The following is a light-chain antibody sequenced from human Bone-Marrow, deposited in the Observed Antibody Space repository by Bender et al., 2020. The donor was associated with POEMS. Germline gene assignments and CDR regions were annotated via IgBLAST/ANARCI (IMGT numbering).Light chain of an antibody. CDR1: SSNIGSNA. Sequence: QSVLTQPPSASGTPGQRVTISCSGSSSNIGSNAVNWYQQLPGTAPKLLIYSSHRRPSEVPDRFPGSRSGTSASLAISGLQSEDEADYYCAVWDDSLNGWVFGGGTKLTVL. V-gene: IGLV1-44*01. J-gene: IGLJ3*02. CDR3: AVWDDSLNGWV. CDR2: SSH.